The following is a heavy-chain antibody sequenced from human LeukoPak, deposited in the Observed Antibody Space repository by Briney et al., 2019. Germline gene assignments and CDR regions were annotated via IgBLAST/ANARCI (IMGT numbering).Heavy chain of an antibody. CDR2: INSDGSST. Sequence: PGGSLRLSCAASGFTFSSYWMHWVRQAPGKGLVWVSRINSDGSSTSYAGSVKGRFTISRDNAKNTLYLQMNSLRAEDTAVYYCAKVGGLGYCSSTSCWFDYWGQGTLVTVSS. D-gene: IGHD2-2*01. CDR1: GFTFSSYW. CDR3: AKVGGLGYCSSTSCWFDY. J-gene: IGHJ4*02. V-gene: IGHV3-74*01.